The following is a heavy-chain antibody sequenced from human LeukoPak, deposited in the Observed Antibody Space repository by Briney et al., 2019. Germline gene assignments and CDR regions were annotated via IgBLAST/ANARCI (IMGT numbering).Heavy chain of an antibody. CDR1: GGSINNYY. D-gene: IGHD1-26*01. J-gene: IGHJ4*02. CDR2: IYYTGST. Sequence: SETLSLTCTVSGGSINNYYWSWVRQPPGEGLEWIAYIYYTGSTNYNPSLKIRVTISVDTSKNQFSLKLGSVTAADTAVYYCAGLHQGDYFDYWGQGTLVTVSS. CDR3: AGLHQGDYFDY. V-gene: IGHV4-59*08.